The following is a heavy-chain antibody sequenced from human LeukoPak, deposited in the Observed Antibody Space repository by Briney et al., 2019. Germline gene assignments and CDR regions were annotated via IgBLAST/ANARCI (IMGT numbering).Heavy chain of an antibody. CDR3: AKDSGYSSGSNWFDP. V-gene: IGHV3-23*01. CDR1: GFTFSSYA. D-gene: IGHD6-19*01. Sequence: PGGSLRLSCAASGFTFSSYAMSWVRQAPGKGLEWVSAISGSGGSTYYADSVKGRFTISRDNSKNTLYLQMNSLRAEDTAVYYCAKDSGYSSGSNWFDPWGQGTLVTVSS. CDR2: ISGSGGST. J-gene: IGHJ5*02.